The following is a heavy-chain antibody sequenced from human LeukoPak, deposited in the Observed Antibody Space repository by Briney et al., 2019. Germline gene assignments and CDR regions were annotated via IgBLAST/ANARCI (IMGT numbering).Heavy chain of an antibody. CDR3: ARSVTPLIVVGTY. CDR2: ISSSSSTI. CDR1: GFTFSDYY. J-gene: IGHJ4*02. Sequence: GGSLRLSCAASGFTFSDYYMIWIRQAPGKGLEWVSYISSSSSTIYYADSVKGRFTISRDNAKNSLYLQMDSLRAGDTAVYYCARSVTPLIVVGTYWGQGTLVTVSS. V-gene: IGHV3-11*01. D-gene: IGHD3-22*01.